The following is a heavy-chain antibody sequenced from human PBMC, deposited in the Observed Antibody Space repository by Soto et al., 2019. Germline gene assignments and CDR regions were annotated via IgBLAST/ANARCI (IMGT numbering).Heavy chain of an antibody. CDR3: IQSRCGGDCLQSYASYYYYGMDV. CDR2: IYWDDDK. CDR1: AFSLSTGGVG. J-gene: IGHJ6*02. V-gene: IGHV2-5*02. D-gene: IGHD2-21*02. Sequence: SGPTLVNPTQTLTLTCTFSAFSLSTGGVGVGWNRKPPEKALKWLALIYWDDDKRYSPSLRSRLTITKDTSKNQVVLTMTNMDPVDTATYYCIQSRCGGDCLQSYASYYYYGMDVWGQGTTVTVSS.